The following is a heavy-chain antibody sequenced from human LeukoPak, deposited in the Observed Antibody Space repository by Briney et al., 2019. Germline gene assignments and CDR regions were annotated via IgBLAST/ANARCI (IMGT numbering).Heavy chain of an antibody. D-gene: IGHD2/OR15-2a*01. CDR1: GFTFSTYW. CDR2: INQDGSDK. V-gene: IGHV3-7*04. J-gene: IGHJ4*02. CDR3: ARNMGDY. Sequence: GGSLRLSCTASGFTFSTYWMTWVRQAPGKGLEWVANINQDGSDKNYVDSVKGRFTISRDNAKNSLYLQMNSLRAEDTAVYYCARNMGDYWGQGTLVTVSS.